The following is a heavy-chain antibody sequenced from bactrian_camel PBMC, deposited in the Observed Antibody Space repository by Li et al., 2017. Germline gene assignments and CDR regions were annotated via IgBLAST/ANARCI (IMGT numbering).Heavy chain of an antibody. CDR2: TYSADGST. D-gene: IGHD6*01. Sequence: HVQLVESGGGSVQAGGSLTLSCLTSGTSYGTHCMAWLRQTSHSGREVVALTYSADGSTYVDDSVEGRFSISEDNAKNTVDLQMNDLKPEDTAMYYCAARYGTLCSGGGRAERVPKFNYRGQGTQVTVS. V-gene: IGHV3S38*01. CDR1: GTSYGTHC. CDR3: AARYGTLCSGGGRAERVPKFNY. J-gene: IGHJ4*01.